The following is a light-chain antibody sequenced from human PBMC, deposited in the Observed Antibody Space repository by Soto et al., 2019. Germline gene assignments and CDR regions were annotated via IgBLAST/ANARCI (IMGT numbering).Light chain of an antibody. V-gene: IGKV3-20*01. Sequence: EIVLTQSPGTLSLSPGERATLSCRASQSVRSSYVAWYQQKPGQGPRLLIYGASSRATGIPDRFSGSGSGTDFTLTISRLEPEDFAMYYCQQYGNSPRTFDQGTKV. CDR2: GAS. CDR3: QQYGNSPRT. J-gene: IGKJ1*01. CDR1: QSVRSSY.